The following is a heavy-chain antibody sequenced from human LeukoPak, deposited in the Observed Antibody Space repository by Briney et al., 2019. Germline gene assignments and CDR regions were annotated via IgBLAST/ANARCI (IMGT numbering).Heavy chain of an antibody. J-gene: IGHJ4*02. D-gene: IGHD2-2*01. Sequence: GGSLRLSCAASGNYWMHWVYQAPGKGLVWVSHVNSDGSWTSHADSVKGRFTISKDNAKNTVYLQMNNLRTEDTAVYYCVSFYETNWGRGTLVTVSS. CDR2: VNSDGSWT. CDR3: VSFYETN. CDR1: GNYW. V-gene: IGHV3-74*01.